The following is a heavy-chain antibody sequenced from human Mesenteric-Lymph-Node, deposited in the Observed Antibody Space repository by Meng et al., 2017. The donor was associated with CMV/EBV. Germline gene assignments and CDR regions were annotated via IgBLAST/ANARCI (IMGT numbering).Heavy chain of an antibody. Sequence: ASVKVSCKASGYTLTSYYMHWVRQAPGQGLEWMGWINPNSGGTNYAQKFQGRVTMTRDTSISTAYMELSRLRSDDTAVYYCARGGGGYSYGESFDYWGQGTLVTVSS. V-gene: IGHV1-2*02. J-gene: IGHJ4*02. CDR3: ARGGGGYSYGESFDY. D-gene: IGHD5-18*01. CDR1: GYTLTSYY. CDR2: INPNSGGT.